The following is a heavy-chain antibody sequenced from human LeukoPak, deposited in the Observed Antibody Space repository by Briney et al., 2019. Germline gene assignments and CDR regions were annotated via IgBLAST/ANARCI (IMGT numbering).Heavy chain of an antibody. Sequence: GGSLRLSCAASGFTFSDYYMSWIRQAPGKGLEWVSYITNGGSTIHHADSAKGRFTISRDNAKKTLYLQMNSLRAEDTAVYYCARSIGLTGGGVDVWGQGTTVTVSS. V-gene: IGHV3-11*01. J-gene: IGHJ6*02. CDR2: ITNGGSTI. CDR3: ARSIGLTGGGVDV. CDR1: GFTFSDYY. D-gene: IGHD3-9*01.